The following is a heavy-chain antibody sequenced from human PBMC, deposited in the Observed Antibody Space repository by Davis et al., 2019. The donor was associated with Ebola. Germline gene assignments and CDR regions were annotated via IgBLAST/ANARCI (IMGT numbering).Heavy chain of an antibody. CDR2: IRSKANSYAT. CDR3: TSTYYYDSSGYYDY. D-gene: IGHD3-22*01. J-gene: IGHJ4*02. Sequence: LSLTCAASGFTFSGSAMHWVRQASGKGLEWVGRIRSKANSYATAYAASVKGRFTISRDDSKNTAYLQMNSLKTEDTAVYYCTSTYYYDSSGYYDYWGQGTLVTVSS. V-gene: IGHV3-73*01. CDR1: GFTFSGSA.